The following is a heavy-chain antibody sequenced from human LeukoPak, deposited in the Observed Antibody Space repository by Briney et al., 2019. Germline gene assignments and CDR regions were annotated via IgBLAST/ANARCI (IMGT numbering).Heavy chain of an antibody. CDR1: GGSFSGYY. V-gene: IGHV4-34*01. CDR2: INHSGST. Sequence: PSETLSLTCAVYGGSFSGYYWSWIRQPPGKGLEWIGEINHSGSTNYNPSLKSRVTISVDTTKNQFSLKLSSVTAADTAVYYCARLGPCGITMVRGALASYYFDYWGQGTLVTVSP. CDR3: ARLGPCGITMVRGALASYYFDY. D-gene: IGHD3-10*01. J-gene: IGHJ4*02.